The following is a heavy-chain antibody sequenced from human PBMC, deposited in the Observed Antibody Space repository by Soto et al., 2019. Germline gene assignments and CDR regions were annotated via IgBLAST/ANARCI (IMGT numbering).Heavy chain of an antibody. V-gene: IGHV3-21*01. CDR1: VFTFSSYS. CDR3: ARDIYCSSTSCYEDPRYYYYYYYMDV. CDR2: ISSSSSYI. Sequence: PGGSLRLSCAASVFTFSSYSMNWVRQAPGKGLEWVSSISSSSSYIYYADSVKGRFTISRDNAKNSLYLQMNSLRAEDSAVYYCARDIYCSSTSCYEDPRYYYYYYYMDVWGKGTTVTVSS. J-gene: IGHJ6*03. D-gene: IGHD2-2*01.